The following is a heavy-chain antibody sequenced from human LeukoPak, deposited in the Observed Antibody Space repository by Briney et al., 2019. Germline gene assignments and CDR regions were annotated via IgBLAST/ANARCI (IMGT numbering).Heavy chain of an antibody. J-gene: IGHJ4*02. CDR1: GYTFTDYF. CDR2: IDPKSGGT. CDR3: ARDPRDGYNCPFDY. V-gene: IGHV1-2*02. Sequence: ASVKVSCKASGYTFTDYFIHWVRQAPGQGLEWMGWIDPKSGGTNSAQKFQGRVTMTRDTSINTAYMELSRLTSGDTAVYYCARDPRDGYNCPFDYWGQGTLVTVSS. D-gene: IGHD5-24*01.